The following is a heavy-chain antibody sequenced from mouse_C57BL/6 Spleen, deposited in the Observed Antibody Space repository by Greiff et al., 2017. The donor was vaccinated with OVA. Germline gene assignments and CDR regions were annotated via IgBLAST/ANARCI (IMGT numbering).Heavy chain of an antibody. V-gene: IGHV2-6*01. CDR3: ARGGSHYAMAY. Sequence: SGFSLTCYGVDWVRQSPGKGLEWLGVIWGGGSTNYNSALKSSRSISKDNSKSQVFLKMNSLQTDDTAMYSCARGGSHYAMAYWGQGTSVTVSS. CDR2: IWGGGST. J-gene: IGHJ4*01. D-gene: IGHD1-1*02. CDR1: GFSLTCYG.